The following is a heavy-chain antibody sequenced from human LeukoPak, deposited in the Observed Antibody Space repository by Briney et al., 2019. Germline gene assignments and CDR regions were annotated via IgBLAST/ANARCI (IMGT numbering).Heavy chain of an antibody. J-gene: IGHJ4*02. CDR1: GFSFSSYW. CDR3: ARDRSGFSGYDFFDY. Sequence: PGGSLRLSCEGSGFSFSSYWMTWVRQLPGKGPEWVANIRQDESERYFADSVKGRFTISRDNAKNSLYLQMNSLRAEDTAVYYCARDRSGFSGYDFFDYWGQGTLVTVSS. D-gene: IGHD5-12*01. CDR2: IRQDESER. V-gene: IGHV3-7*01.